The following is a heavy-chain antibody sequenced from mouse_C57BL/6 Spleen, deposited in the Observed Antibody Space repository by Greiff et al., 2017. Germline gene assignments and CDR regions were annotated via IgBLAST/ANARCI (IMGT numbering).Heavy chain of an antibody. CDR3: ARTIYYDYDGYFDY. Sequence: EVMLVESGGGLVQPGGSLSLSCAASGFTFTDYYMSWVRQPPGKALEWLGFIRNKANGYTTEYSASVKGRFTISRDNSQSILYLQMNALRAEDSATYYCARTIYYDYDGYFDYWGKGTTLTVSS. J-gene: IGHJ2*01. V-gene: IGHV7-3*01. CDR2: IRNKANGYTT. D-gene: IGHD2-4*01. CDR1: GFTFTDYY.